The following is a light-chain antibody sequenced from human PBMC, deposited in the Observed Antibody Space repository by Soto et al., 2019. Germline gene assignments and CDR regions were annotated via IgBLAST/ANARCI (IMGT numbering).Light chain of an antibody. CDR2: EAS. J-gene: IGKJ3*01. CDR3: QLRNAWPPLLT. Sequence: EVVLTQSPATLSLSPGERATLSCRAIQSISNYLAWYQQKPGQAPRLLIYEASKRATGLPARFSGSGSGTDFTVTISSLEPEDFAVYYCQLRNAWPPLLTFGHGTKVEI. V-gene: IGKV3-11*01. CDR1: QSISNY.